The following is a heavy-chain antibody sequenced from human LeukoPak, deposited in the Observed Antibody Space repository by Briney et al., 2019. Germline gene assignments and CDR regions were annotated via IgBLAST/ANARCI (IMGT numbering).Heavy chain of an antibody. Sequence: GGSLRLSCAASRFTFSSYAMSWVRQAPGKGLEWVSAISGSGGSTYYADSVKGRFTISRDNAKNMLYLQMNSLRAEDTAVYYCARDLTNLDYWGQGTLVTVSS. CDR1: RFTFSSYA. CDR3: ARDLTNLDY. D-gene: IGHD2-8*01. V-gene: IGHV3-23*01. J-gene: IGHJ4*02. CDR2: ISGSGGST.